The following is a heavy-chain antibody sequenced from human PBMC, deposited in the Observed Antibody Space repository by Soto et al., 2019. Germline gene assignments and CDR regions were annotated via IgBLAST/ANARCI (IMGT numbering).Heavy chain of an antibody. D-gene: IGHD3-3*01. CDR3: ARGAVDFWSGYYISHFDY. J-gene: IGHJ4*02. Sequence: ASVKVSCKASGYTFTGYYMHWVRQAPGQGLEWMGWINPNSGGTNYAQKFQGWVTMTRDTSISTAYMELSRLRSDDTAVYYCARGAVDFWSGYYISHFDYWGQGTLVTVSS. V-gene: IGHV1-2*04. CDR1: GYTFTGYY. CDR2: INPNSGGT.